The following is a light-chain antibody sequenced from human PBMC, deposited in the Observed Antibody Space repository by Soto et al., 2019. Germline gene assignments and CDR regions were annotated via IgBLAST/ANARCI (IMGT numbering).Light chain of an antibody. Sequence: EIVLTQSPATLSLSPGERATLSCRASQSVSSYLAWYQQKPGQAPRLLIYDASNRATGIPARFSGSGSGTDFTVTISSLEPEDFAVYYCQQRSSWPITFGQGTRLEIK. V-gene: IGKV3-11*01. J-gene: IGKJ5*01. CDR1: QSVSSY. CDR2: DAS. CDR3: QQRSSWPIT.